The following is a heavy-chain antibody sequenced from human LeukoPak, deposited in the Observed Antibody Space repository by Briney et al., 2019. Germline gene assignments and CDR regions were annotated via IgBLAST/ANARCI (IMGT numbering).Heavy chain of an antibody. CDR1: GFTFSSYA. CDR3: AKEELLAVAGQNWFDP. J-gene: IGHJ5*02. CDR2: ISGSGGST. D-gene: IGHD6-19*01. V-gene: IGHV3-23*01. Sequence: PGGSLRLSCAASGFTFSSYAMSWVRQAPGKGLEWVSAISGSGGSTYYADSVKGRFTISRDNSKNTLYLQMNSLRAEDTAVYYCAKEELLAVAGQNWFDPWGKGTLVTVSS.